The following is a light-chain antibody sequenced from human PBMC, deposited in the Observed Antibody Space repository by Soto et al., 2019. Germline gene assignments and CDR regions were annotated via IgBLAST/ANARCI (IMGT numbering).Light chain of an antibody. CDR1: SSDVGSYNY. Sequence: QSALTQPASVSGSPGQSITISCTGTSSDVGSYNYVSWYQQHPGKAPKLMIYDVSNRPSGVSNRFSGSKSGNTASLTISGLQAEDEADYYCSSYTSSSTRLYVFGTGTKLTVL. CDR3: SSYTSSSTRLYV. V-gene: IGLV2-14*01. J-gene: IGLJ1*01. CDR2: DVS.